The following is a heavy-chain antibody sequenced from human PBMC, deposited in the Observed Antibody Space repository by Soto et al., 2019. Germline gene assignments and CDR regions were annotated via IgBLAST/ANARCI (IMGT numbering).Heavy chain of an antibody. CDR2: ISGSGGST. CDR3: ARTTNYYDSSGYYSYFDY. J-gene: IGHJ4*02. CDR1: GFTFSSYA. V-gene: IGHV3-23*01. D-gene: IGHD3-22*01. Sequence: HPGGSLRLSWTASGFTFSSYAMSWVRQAPGKGLEWVSAISGSGGSTYYADSVKGRFTVSRDNSKNTLYLQMNSLRAEDTAVYYCARTTNYYDSSGYYSYFDYWGQGTLVTVSS.